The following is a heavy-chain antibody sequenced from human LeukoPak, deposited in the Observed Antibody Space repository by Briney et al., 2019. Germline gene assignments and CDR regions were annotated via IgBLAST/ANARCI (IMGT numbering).Heavy chain of an antibody. CDR3: ARQRAIQLERRGTNYTYYYYMDV. Sequence: GGSLRVSCAASGFTFNSYAMTWVRQARGKGLEWVANINQDGSEKYYVDSVKGRFTFSRDNAKNSLYLQMNSLRAEDTALYYCARQRAIQLERRGTNYTYYYYMDVWGKGTTVTVSS. J-gene: IGHJ6*03. V-gene: IGHV3-7*01. D-gene: IGHD1-1*01. CDR2: INQDGSEK. CDR1: GFTFNSYA.